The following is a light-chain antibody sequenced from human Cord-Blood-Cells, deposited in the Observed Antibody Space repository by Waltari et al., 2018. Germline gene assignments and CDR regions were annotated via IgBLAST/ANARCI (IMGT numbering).Light chain of an antibody. CDR1: SSDVGGYNS. CDR2: EVS. Sequence: QSALTQPPSASGSPGQSVTISCPGTSSDVGGYNSVSWDQQNPGKAPKLMIYEVSKRPSGVPDRFSGSKSGNTASLTVSGLQAEDEADYNCSSYAGSNNVFGTGTKVTVL. V-gene: IGLV2-8*01. CDR3: SSYAGSNNV. J-gene: IGLJ1*01.